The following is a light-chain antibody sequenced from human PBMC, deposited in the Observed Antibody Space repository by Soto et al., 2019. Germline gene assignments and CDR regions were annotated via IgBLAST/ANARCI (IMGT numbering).Light chain of an antibody. J-gene: IGKJ3*01. Sequence: EIVLTQSPGTLSLSPGERATLSCRASRGVSNNYLAWYQQRPGQTPRLLIYGASSRGAGVPDRFSGSGSGTDFTLTISRLEPGGFGVYYCHQYSKYAIFTFGTGTTVDVK. V-gene: IGKV3-20*01. CDR1: RGVSNNY. CDR2: GAS. CDR3: HQYSKYAIFT.